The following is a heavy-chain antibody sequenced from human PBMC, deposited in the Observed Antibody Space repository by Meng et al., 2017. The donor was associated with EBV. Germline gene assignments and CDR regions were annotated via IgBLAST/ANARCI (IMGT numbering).Heavy chain of an antibody. V-gene: IGHV4-61*01. CDR1: GASVSGGTYP. CDR3: AKSRSSTPGVVDY. Sequence: PRQASDPALVKPSDTLSLTCTVSGASVSGGTYPWSWIRQPPGKELEWIGYIYDGGTTIYNPSLKSRVTILVDASKNQFSLKLSSVTTADTAVYYCAKSRSSTPGVVDYWGQGTLVTVSS. D-gene: IGHD3-10*01. J-gene: IGHJ4*02. CDR2: IYDGGTT.